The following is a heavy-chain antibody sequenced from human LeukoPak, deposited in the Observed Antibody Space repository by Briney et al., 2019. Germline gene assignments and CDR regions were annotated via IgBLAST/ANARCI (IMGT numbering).Heavy chain of an antibody. CDR2: ISGSGNRT. CDR3: AKNLYCGGGSCYPSALGMDV. Sequence: GGSLGLSCAASGFTFSSYAMSWVRQAPGKGLEWVSSISGSGNRTYYADSVKGRFTISRDNSKNTLFLQMNSLRAEDTAVYYCAKNLYCGGGSCYPSALGMDVWGQGTTVTVSS. CDR1: GFTFSSYA. V-gene: IGHV3-23*01. J-gene: IGHJ6*02. D-gene: IGHD2-15*01.